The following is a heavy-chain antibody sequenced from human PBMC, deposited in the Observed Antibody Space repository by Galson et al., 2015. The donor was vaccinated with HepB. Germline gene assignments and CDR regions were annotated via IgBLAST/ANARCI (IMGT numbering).Heavy chain of an antibody. J-gene: IGHJ4*02. D-gene: IGHD6-19*01. CDR2: IYYSGST. CDR1: GGSISSSSCY. Sequence: LSLTCTVSGGSISSSSCYWGWIRQPPGKGLEWIGSIYYSGSTYYNPSLKSRVTISVDTSKNQFSLKLSSVTAADTAVYYCAAFPEQWHFDYWGQGTLVTVSS. V-gene: IGHV4-39*01. CDR3: AAFPEQWHFDY.